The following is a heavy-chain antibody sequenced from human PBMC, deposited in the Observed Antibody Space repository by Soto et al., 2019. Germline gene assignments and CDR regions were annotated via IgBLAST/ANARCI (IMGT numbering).Heavy chain of an antibody. V-gene: IGHV3-23*01. CDR1: GFTFSNSA. D-gene: IGHD6-25*01. J-gene: IGHJ5*01. Sequence: PGGSLRLSCAASGFTFSNSAMSWVRQAPVKGLEWVSAISGSGGSTYYADSVKGRFTISRDNSKNTLYVQMSSLRAEDTAVYYCAKRGEKSFDYWGHGALVTVSS. CDR3: AKRGEKSFDY. CDR2: ISGSGGST.